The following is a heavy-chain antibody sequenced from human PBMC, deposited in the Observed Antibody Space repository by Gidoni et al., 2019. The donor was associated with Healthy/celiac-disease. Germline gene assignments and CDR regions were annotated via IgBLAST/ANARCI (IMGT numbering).Heavy chain of an antibody. Sequence: EVQLVESGGGLVQPGGSLRLSCAASGFTFSSYAMSWVRQAPGKGLEWVSAISGSGGSTYYADSVKGRFTISRDNSKNTLYLQMNSLRAEDTAVYYCAKDLRDGPPGVTMVRGVITYNWFDPWGQGTLVTVSS. D-gene: IGHD3-10*01. CDR3: AKDLRDGPPGVTMVRGVITYNWFDP. CDR2: ISGSGGST. CDR1: GFTFSSYA. J-gene: IGHJ5*02. V-gene: IGHV3-23*04.